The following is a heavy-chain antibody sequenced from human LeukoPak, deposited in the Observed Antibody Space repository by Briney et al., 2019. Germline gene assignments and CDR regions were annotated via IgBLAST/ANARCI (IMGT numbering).Heavy chain of an antibody. V-gene: IGHV4-59*12. CDR2: IYYSGST. CDR3: ARRGGSSRWDAFYYYYYMDV. Sequence: SETLSLTCTVSGGSISSYYWSWIRQPPGKGLEWIGYIYYSGSTNYNPSLKSRVTISVDTSKNQFSLKLSSVTAADTAVYYCARRGGSSRWDAFYYYYYMDVWGKGTTVTVSS. J-gene: IGHJ6*03. CDR1: GGSISSYY. D-gene: IGHD6-13*01.